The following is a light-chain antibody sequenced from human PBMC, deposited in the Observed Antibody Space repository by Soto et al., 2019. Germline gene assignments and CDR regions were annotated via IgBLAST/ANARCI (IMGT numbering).Light chain of an antibody. CDR3: QQHYGTPFT. CDR2: WAS. Sequence: DIVMTQSPDSLAVSLGERATINCKSSQSVLYNSNNKNYLAWYQQKPGQPPKLLIYWASTRESGVPDRFSGSGSVTDFTLTISSLQAEDVAVYYCQQHYGTPFTFGPGTKVDI. CDR1: QSVLYNSNNKNY. V-gene: IGKV4-1*01. J-gene: IGKJ3*01.